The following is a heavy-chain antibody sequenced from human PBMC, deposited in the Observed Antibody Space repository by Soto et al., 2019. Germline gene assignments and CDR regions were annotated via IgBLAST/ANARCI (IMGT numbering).Heavy chain of an antibody. D-gene: IGHD3-9*01. CDR3: ARDRVEYIDSEASDI. CDR1: GGTFSSYA. V-gene: IGHV1-69*13. CDR2: IIPIFGTA. Sequence: SVNVSCKASGGTFSSYAISWVRQAPGQGLEWMGGIIPIFGTANYAQKFQGRVTITADESTGTAYMELSSLRSEDTAVDYCARDRVEYIDSEASDISAQGTLATVS. J-gene: IGHJ3*02.